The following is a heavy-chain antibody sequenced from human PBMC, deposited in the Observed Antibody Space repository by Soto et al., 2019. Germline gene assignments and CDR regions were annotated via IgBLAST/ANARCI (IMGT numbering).Heavy chain of an antibody. J-gene: IGHJ4*02. CDR1: GFTFSSYA. D-gene: IGHD2-2*01. V-gene: IGHV3-30-3*01. Sequence: QVQLVESGGGVVQPGRSLRLSCAASGFTFSSYAMHWVRQAPGKGLEWVAVISYDGSNKYYADSVKGRFTISRDNSKNTLYLQMNSLRAEDTAVYYCARDLMVVPAYYFGYWGQGTLVTVSS. CDR2: ISYDGSNK. CDR3: ARDLMVVPAYYFGY.